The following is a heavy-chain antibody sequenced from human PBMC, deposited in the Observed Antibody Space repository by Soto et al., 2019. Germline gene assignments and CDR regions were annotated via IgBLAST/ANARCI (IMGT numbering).Heavy chain of an antibody. J-gene: IGHJ3*02. CDR1: GFTVSSNY. D-gene: IGHD3-9*01. CDR2: IYSGGST. CDR3: ARVITEKHYDILTGYDAFDI. V-gene: IGHV3-53*04. Sequence: GGSLRLSCAASGFTVSSNYMSWVRQAPGKGLEWVSVIYSGGSTYYADSVKGRFTIARHNFKNTLYLQMNSLRAEDTAVYYCARVITEKHYDILTGYDAFDIWGQGTMVTVSS.